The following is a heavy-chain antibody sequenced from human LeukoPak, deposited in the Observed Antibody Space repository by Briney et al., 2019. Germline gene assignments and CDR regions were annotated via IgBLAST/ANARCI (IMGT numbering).Heavy chain of an antibody. CDR3: ARVDGYAGGYYFDY. J-gene: IGHJ4*02. V-gene: IGHV3-30*03. CDR1: GFTFSSYG. D-gene: IGHD5-24*01. CDR2: ISYDGSNK. Sequence: GRSLRLSCAASGFTFSSYGMHWVRQAPGKGLEWVAVISYDGSNKYYADSVKGRFTISRDNSKNTLYLQMNSLRAEDTAVYYCARVDGYAGGYYFDYWGQGTLVTVSS.